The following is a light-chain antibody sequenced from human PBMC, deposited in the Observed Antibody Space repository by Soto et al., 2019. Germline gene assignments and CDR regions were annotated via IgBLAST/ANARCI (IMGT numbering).Light chain of an antibody. CDR2: GAS. Sequence: EIVLTQSPGTLSLSLGDRATLSCWASQSVASNYLAWYQQRPSQAPRLLIYGASTRATGVPDRFSGSGSGTDFTLTISRLEPEDFAAYFCHQYASSPLTFGGGTKVEIK. CDR1: QSVASNY. J-gene: IGKJ4*01. V-gene: IGKV3-20*01. CDR3: HQYASSPLT.